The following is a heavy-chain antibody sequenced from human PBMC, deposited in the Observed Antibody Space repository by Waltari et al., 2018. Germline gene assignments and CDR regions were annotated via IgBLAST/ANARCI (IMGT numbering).Heavy chain of an antibody. CDR1: GFNFNAST. CDR3: AKQKTGGANDY. Sequence: EVQLVEYGGTLVQQGGSLKLSCATSGFNFNASTLHWVRQASGKVLEWIGLIRSRFNNYATRYAASVKGRFTLSRDDSKNTVYLEMHSLKNADTALYYCAKQKTGGANDYWGQGTVVTVSA. CDR2: IRSRFNNYAT. J-gene: IGHJ4*02. V-gene: IGHV3-73*02. D-gene: IGHD3-16*01.